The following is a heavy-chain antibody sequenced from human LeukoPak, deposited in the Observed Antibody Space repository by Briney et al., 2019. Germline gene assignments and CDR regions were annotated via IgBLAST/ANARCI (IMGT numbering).Heavy chain of an antibody. D-gene: IGHD2-2*01. J-gene: IGHJ4*02. CDR3: ARDTKYAFDN. Sequence: GGSLRLSCAASGFTFSDYSMNWVRQAPGKGLEWISYVGISSGNTKYADSVKGRFTISGDKAKNSLYLQMNSLRVEDAAVYYCARDTKYAFDNWGQGTLVTVSS. CDR1: GFTFSDYS. V-gene: IGHV3-48*01. CDR2: VGISSGNT.